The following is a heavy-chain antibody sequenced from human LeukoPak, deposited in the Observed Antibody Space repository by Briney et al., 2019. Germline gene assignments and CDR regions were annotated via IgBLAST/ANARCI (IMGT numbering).Heavy chain of an antibody. CDR3: AREGDLGDNWFDP. V-gene: IGHV4-59*01. D-gene: IGHD2-21*01. Sequence: PSETLSLTCTVSGGSISSYYWSWIRRPPGKGLEWIGYIYYSGSTNYNPSLKSRVTISVDTSKNQFSLKLSSVTAADTAVYYCAREGDLGDNWFDPWGQGTLVTVSS. CDR2: IYYSGST. J-gene: IGHJ5*02. CDR1: GGSISSYY.